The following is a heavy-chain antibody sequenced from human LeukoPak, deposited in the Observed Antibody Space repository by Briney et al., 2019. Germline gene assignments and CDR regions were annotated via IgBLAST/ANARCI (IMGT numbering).Heavy chain of an antibody. CDR1: GGSISSSSYY. V-gene: IGHV4-39*01. Sequence: PSETLSLTCTVSGGSISSSSYYWGWIRQPPGKGLEWIGSIYYSGSTYYNPSLKSRVTISVDTSKNQFSLKLSSVTAADTAVYYCARGPSYDILTGYYRPFDYWGQGTLVTVSS. CDR3: ARGPSYDILTGYYRPFDY. J-gene: IGHJ4*02. D-gene: IGHD3-9*01. CDR2: IYYSGST.